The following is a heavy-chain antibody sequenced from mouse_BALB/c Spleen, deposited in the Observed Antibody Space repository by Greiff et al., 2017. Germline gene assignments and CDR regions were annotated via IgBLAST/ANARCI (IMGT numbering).Heavy chain of an antibody. J-gene: IGHJ3*01. CDR2: ITSGGST. D-gene: IGHD2-4*01. CDR3: ARGYDYDEGFAY. V-gene: IGHV5-6-5*01. Sequence: DVMVVESGGGLVKPGGSLKLSCAASGFTFSSYAMSWVRQTPEKRLEWVASITSGGSTYYPDSVKGRFTISRDNARNILYLQMSSLRSEDTAMYYCARGYDYDEGFAYWGQGTLVTVSA. CDR1: GFTFSSYA.